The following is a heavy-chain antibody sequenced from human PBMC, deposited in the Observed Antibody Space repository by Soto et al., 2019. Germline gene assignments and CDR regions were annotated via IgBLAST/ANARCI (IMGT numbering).Heavy chain of an antibody. Sequence: SVKVSCKASGGTFSSYAISWVRQAPGQGLEWMGGIIPIFGTANYAQKFQGRVTITADESTSTAYMELSSLRSEDTAVYYCTGRDDGYNPIHGMDVWGQGTTVTVYS. V-gene: IGHV1-69*13. CDR1: GGTFSSYA. CDR2: IIPIFGTA. J-gene: IGHJ6*02. CDR3: TGRDDGYNPIHGMDV. D-gene: IGHD5-12*01.